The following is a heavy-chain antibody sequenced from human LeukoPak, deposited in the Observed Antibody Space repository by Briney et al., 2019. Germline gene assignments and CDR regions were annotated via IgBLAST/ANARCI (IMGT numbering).Heavy chain of an antibody. CDR1: GGSISSGSYY. CDR2: IYTSGST. J-gene: IGHJ3*02. D-gene: IGHD3-22*01. Sequence: SQTLSLTCTVSGGSISSGSYYWSWIRQPAGTRLEWIGRIYTSGSTHYNPSLKSRVTISVDTSKNQFSLKLSSVTVADTAVYYCARDTVVISHDAFDIWGLGTMVTVSS. CDR3: ARDTVVISHDAFDI. V-gene: IGHV4-61*02.